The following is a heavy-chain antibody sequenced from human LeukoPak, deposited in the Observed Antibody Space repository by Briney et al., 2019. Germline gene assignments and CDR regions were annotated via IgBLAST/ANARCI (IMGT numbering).Heavy chain of an antibody. V-gene: IGHV4-59*08. CDR3: ARHAYDSSGYYPYFDY. D-gene: IGHD3-22*01. CDR1: GGSISSYY. CDR2: IYYSGST. Sequence: SGTPSLTCTVSGGSISSYYWSWIRQPPGKGLEWIGYIYYSGSTNYNPSLKSRVSISVDTSKNQFSLKLSSVTAADPAVYYCARHAYDSSGYYPYFDYWGQGTLVTVSS. J-gene: IGHJ4*02.